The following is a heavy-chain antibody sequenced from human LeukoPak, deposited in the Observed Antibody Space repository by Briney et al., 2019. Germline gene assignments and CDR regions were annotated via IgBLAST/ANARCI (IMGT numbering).Heavy chain of an antibody. CDR1: GGSISSYY. Sequence: SETLPLTCTVSGGSISSYYWSWIRQPPGNGLEWIGYIYYSGSTNYNPSLKSRVTISVDTSKNHFSLKLSSVTAADTAVYYCARGDGDYGWFDPWGQGTLVTVSS. D-gene: IGHD4-17*01. CDR3: ARGDGDYGWFDP. J-gene: IGHJ5*02. CDR2: IYYSGST. V-gene: IGHV4-59*01.